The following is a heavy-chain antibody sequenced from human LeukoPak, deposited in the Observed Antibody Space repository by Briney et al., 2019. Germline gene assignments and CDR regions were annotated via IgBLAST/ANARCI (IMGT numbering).Heavy chain of an antibody. Sequence: RGSLRLSCAASGFTFSSYSMNWVRQAPGKGLEWVSSISSSSSYIYYADSVKGRFTISRDNAKNSLYLQMNSLRAEDTAVYYCARERGGGKYSSSWPFDYWGQGTLVTVSS. CDR3: ARERGGGKYSSSWPFDY. J-gene: IGHJ4*02. V-gene: IGHV3-21*01. D-gene: IGHD6-13*01. CDR2: ISSSSSYI. CDR1: GFTFSSYS.